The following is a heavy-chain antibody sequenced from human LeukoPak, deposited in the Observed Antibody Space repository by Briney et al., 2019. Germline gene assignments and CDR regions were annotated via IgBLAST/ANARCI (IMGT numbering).Heavy chain of an antibody. Sequence: SETLSLTCAVYGGSFSGYYWSWIRQPPGKGLEWIGEINHSGSTNYIPSLKSRVTISVDTSKNQFSLKLSSVTAADTAVYYCARTYYDFWSGSYTGAFDIWGQGTMVTVSS. CDR1: GGSFSGYY. V-gene: IGHV4-34*01. CDR2: INHSGST. J-gene: IGHJ3*02. D-gene: IGHD3-3*01. CDR3: ARTYYDFWSGSYTGAFDI.